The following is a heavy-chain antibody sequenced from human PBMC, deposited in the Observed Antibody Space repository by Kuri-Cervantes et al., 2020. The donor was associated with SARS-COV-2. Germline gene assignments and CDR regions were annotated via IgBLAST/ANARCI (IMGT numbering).Heavy chain of an antibody. D-gene: IGHD3-22*01. J-gene: IGHJ4*02. Sequence: GESLKISCAASGFTFSSYAMSWVRQAPGKGLEWVSAISGSGGSTYYADSVKGRFTISRDNAKNSLYLQMNSLRAEDTAVYYCARGYYDSSGYYPLFDYWGQGTLVTVSS. CDR3: ARGYYDSSGYYPLFDY. CDR1: GFTFSSYA. V-gene: IGHV3-23*01. CDR2: ISGSGGST.